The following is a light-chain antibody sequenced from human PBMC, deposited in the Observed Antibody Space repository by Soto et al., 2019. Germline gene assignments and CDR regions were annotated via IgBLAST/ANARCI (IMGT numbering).Light chain of an antibody. V-gene: IGKV1-39*01. J-gene: IGKJ3*01. CDR2: AAS. Sequence: DIQMTQSPSSLSASVGDRVTITCRASQSISSYLNWYQQKPGKAPKLLIYAASSLQSGVPSRFSGSGSGTDFTLTISSLQPEDFETYYCQQSYPLFTFGPGTKVDIK. CDR1: QSISSY. CDR3: QQSYPLFT.